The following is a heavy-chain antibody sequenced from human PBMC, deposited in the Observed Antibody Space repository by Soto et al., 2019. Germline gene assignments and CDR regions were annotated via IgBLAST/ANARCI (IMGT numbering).Heavy chain of an antibody. CDR3: AADNYYDSSGYSHYFDY. D-gene: IGHD3-22*01. V-gene: IGHV1-58*01. CDR2: IVVGSGNT. CDR1: GFTFTSSV. J-gene: IGHJ4*02. Sequence: ASVKVSCKASGFTFTSSVVQWVRRARGQRLEWIGWIVVGSGNTNYAQKFQERVTITRDMSTSTAYMELSSLRSEDTAVYYCAADNYYDSSGYSHYFDYWGQGTLVTVSS.